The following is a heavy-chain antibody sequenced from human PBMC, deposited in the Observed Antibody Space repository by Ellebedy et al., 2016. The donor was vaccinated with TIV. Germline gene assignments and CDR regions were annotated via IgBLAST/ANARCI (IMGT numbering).Heavy chain of an antibody. Sequence: SETLSLTXAVYGGSFSGYYWGWIRQPPGKGLEWIGYIYYSGSAYYSPSLKSRVTISVDTSKNQFSLKLTSVTAADTAVYYCARRSYYNVGNNWFDPWGQGTQVTVSS. J-gene: IGHJ5*02. CDR3: ARRSYYNVGNNWFDP. CDR1: GGSFSGYY. CDR2: IYYSGSA. V-gene: IGHV4-30-4*01. D-gene: IGHD3-10*01.